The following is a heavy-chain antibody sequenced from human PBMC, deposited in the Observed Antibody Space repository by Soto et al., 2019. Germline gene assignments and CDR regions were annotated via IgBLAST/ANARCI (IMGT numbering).Heavy chain of an antibody. J-gene: IGHJ4*02. V-gene: IGHV4-61*08. CDR2: IYYSGST. Sequence: PSETLSLTCAVSGGSISSGGFYWSWIRQPPGKGLEWIGYIYYSGSTNYNPSLKSRVTISVDTSKNQFSLKLSSVTAADTAVYYCARDLSGSYTDYWGQGTLVTVSS. CDR3: ARDLSGSYTDY. CDR1: GGSISSGGFY. D-gene: IGHD1-26*01.